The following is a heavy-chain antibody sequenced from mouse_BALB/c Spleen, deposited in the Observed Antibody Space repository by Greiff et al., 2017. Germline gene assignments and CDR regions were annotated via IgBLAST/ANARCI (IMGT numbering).Heavy chain of an antibody. CDR3: ARGGYRYDGAWFAY. CDR2: IDPANGNT. D-gene: IGHD2-14*01. J-gene: IGHJ3*01. Sequence: VQLQQSGAELVKPGASVKLSCTASGFNIKDTYMHWVKQRPEQGLEWIGRIDPANGNTKYDPKFQGKATITADTSSNTAYLQLSSLTSEDTAVYYCARGGYRYDGAWFAYWGQGTLVTVSA. CDR1: GFNIKDTY. V-gene: IGHV14-3*02.